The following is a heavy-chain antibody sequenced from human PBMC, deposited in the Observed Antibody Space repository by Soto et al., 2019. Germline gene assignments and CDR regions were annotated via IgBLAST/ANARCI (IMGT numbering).Heavy chain of an antibody. CDR2: ISAYNGNT. J-gene: IGHJ5*02. Sequence: QVQLVQSGAEVKKPGASVKVSCKASGYTFTSYGISWVRQAPGQGLEWMGWISAYNGNTNNAQKFEGRDAVTTATSTSTAYMELMNLRSDDTAVYAFARTTGDSSTDKWFDPWGQGTLVTVSS. CDR1: GYTFTSYG. CDR3: ARTTGDSSTDKWFDP. V-gene: IGHV1-18*01. D-gene: IGHD6-13*01.